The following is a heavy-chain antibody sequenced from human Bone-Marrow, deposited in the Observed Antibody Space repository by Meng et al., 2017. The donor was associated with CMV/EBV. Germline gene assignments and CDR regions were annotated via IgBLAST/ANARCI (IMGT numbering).Heavy chain of an antibody. V-gene: IGHV3-53*01. CDR3: ARSRSYYDFWSGSDAFDI. Sequence: GESLKISCAASGFTVSSNYMSWVRQAPGKGLEWVSVIYSGGSTYYADSVKGRFTISRDNSKNTLYLQMNSLRAEDTAVYYCARSRSYYDFWSGSDAFDIWGQGTMVTVSS. CDR1: GFTVSSNY. CDR2: IYSGGST. J-gene: IGHJ3*02. D-gene: IGHD3-3*01.